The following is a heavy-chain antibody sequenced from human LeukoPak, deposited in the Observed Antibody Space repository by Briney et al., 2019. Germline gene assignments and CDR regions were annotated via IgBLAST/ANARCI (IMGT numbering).Heavy chain of an antibody. CDR2: IYISGST. V-gene: IGHV4-61*02. CDR1: GGSISRGSYY. D-gene: IGHD5-24*01. CDR3: ARHSQFGIVEMATIKTYYAFDI. J-gene: IGHJ3*02. Sequence: PSQTLSLTCVVSGGSISRGSYYWNWIRQPAGKGLEWMGRIYISGSTNYNPSLKSRVTISVDTSRNQLSLQLTSVTAADTAVYYCARHSQFGIVEMATIKTYYAFDIWGQGTMVTVSS.